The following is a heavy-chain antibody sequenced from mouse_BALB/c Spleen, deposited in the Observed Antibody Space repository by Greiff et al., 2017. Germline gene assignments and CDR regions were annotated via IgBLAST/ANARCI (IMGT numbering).Heavy chain of an antibody. CDR3: ARGVSITTATGDFDY. Sequence: EVQLVESGGGLVKPGGSLKLSCAASGFTFSSYAMSWVRQTPEKRLEWVASISSGGSSYYPDSVKGRFTISRDNARNILYLQMSSLRSEDTAMYYCARGVSITTATGDFDYWGQGTTLTVSS. CDR1: GFTFSSYA. V-gene: IGHV5-6-5*01. CDR2: ISSGGSS. D-gene: IGHD1-2*01. J-gene: IGHJ2*01.